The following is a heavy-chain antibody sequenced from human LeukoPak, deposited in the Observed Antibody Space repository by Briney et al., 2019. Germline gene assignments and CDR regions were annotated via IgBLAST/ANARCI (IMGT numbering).Heavy chain of an antibody. V-gene: IGHV3-23*01. D-gene: IGHD4-17*01. J-gene: IGHJ4*02. CDR1: GFIFSSYA. CDR2: ISGSGGST. CDR3: AKSVESAVTTNPYFDY. Sequence: GGSLRLSCAASGFIFSSYAVSWVRQAPGKGLEWVSTISGSGGSTYSANSVKGRFTISRDNSKNTLYLQMNSLRAEDTAVYYCAKSVESAVTTNPYFDYWGQGILVTVSS.